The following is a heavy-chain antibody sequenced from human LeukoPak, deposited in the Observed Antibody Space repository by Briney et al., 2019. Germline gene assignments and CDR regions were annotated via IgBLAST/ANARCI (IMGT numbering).Heavy chain of an antibody. J-gene: IGHJ5*02. V-gene: IGHV5-51*01. CDR1: GYRFTNYW. Sequence: GESLKISCKGSGYRFTNYWIGWVRQMPGKGLEWMGIIYPGDSETRYSPSFQGQVTISADKSISTAYLQWSSLKASDTAMYYCARHVRMVDNWFDPWGQGTLVTVSS. CDR2: IYPGDSET. D-gene: IGHD2-15*01. CDR3: ARHVRMVDNWFDP.